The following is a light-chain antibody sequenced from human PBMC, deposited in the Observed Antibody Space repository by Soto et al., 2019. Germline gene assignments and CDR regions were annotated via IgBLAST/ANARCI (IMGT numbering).Light chain of an antibody. V-gene: IGKV3-20*01. CDR1: QSVSSSY. CDR3: QQYGSSSYT. CDR2: GAS. Sequence: EIVLTQFPGTLSLSPGERATLSCRASQSVSSSYLAWYQQKPGQAPRLLIYGASSRATGIPDRFSGSGSGTDFPLTISGLEPEDFAVYYCQQYGSSSYTFGQGTKLEIK. J-gene: IGKJ2*01.